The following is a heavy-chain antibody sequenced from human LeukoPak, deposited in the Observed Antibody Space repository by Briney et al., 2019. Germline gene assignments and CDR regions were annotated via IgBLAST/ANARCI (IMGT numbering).Heavy chain of an antibody. D-gene: IGHD3-22*01. J-gene: IGHJ4*02. V-gene: IGHV3-21*01. CDR1: GFTFSSYS. Sequence: GGSLRLSCAASGFTFSSYSMNWVRQAPGKGLEWVSSISSSSSYIYYADSVKGRFTISRDNAKNSLYLQMNSLRAEDTAAYYCARITYYYDSSGYLDYWGQGTLVTVSS. CDR3: ARITYYYDSSGYLDY. CDR2: ISSSSSYI.